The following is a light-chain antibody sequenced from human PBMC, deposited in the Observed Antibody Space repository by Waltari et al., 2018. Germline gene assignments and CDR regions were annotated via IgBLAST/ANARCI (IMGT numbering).Light chain of an antibody. J-gene: IGKJ2*01. CDR3: QQLNSFPYT. Sequence: DIQLTQSPSFLSASVGDRVTITCRASQGISSYLACYQQQPGEAPKLLFSAASTLQSGVPSRFSGSGSGTEFTLTISSLQPEDFATYYCQQLNSFPYTFGQGTKLDIK. V-gene: IGKV1-9*01. CDR1: QGISSY. CDR2: AAS.